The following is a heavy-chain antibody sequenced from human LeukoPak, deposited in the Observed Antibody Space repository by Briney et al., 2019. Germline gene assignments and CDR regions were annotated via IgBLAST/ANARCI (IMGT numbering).Heavy chain of an antibody. V-gene: IGHV4-59*01. Sequence: SETLSLTCTVSGGSISSYSWTWIRQPPGKGLEWIGYIYDSGTTHYNPSLNSRVTISIDTSKTQFSLKLSSVTAPDTAVYYCARDDRYATSLDYWGQGTLVTVSS. CDR2: IYDSGTT. D-gene: IGHD3-9*01. CDR1: GGSISSYS. CDR3: ARDDRYATSLDY. J-gene: IGHJ4*02.